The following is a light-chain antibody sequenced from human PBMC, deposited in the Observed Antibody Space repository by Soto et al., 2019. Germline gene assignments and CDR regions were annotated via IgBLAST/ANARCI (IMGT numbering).Light chain of an antibody. CDR1: SNDVGSYNL. CDR2: EGN. CDR3: CSYAGSSTFRV. J-gene: IGLJ2*01. Sequence: QSALTQPASVSGSPGQSITMSCTGTSNDVGSYNLVSWYQHHPGKAPKLMIYEGNKRPSGVSNRFSGSKSGNTASLIISGLQAEDEADYYCCSYAGSSTFRVFGGGTKVTVL. V-gene: IGLV2-23*03.